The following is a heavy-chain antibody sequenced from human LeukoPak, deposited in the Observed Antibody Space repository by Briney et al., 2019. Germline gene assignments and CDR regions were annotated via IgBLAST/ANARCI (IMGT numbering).Heavy chain of an antibody. CDR1: GGSISSYY. V-gene: IGHV4-59*01. CDR2: IYYSGST. D-gene: IGHD4/OR15-4a*01. Sequence: PSEILSLTCTVSGGSISSYYWSWIRQPPGKGLEWIGYIYYSGSTNYNPSLKSRVTISVDTSKDRFSLKLSSVTAAVTAVYYCARDANPYLGDYFDYWGQGTLVTVSS. CDR3: ARDANPYLGDYFDY. J-gene: IGHJ4*02.